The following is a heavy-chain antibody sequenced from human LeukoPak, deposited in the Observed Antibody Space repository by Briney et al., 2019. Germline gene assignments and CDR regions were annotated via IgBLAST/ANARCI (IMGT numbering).Heavy chain of an antibody. CDR3: TRDGRFGELSDY. Sequence: ASVKVSCKASGGTFSSYAISWVRQAPGQGLEWMGGIIPIFGTANYAQKFQGRVTMTTDTSTSTAYMELRSLRSDDTAVYYCTRDGRFGELSDYWGQGTLLTVSS. V-gene: IGHV1-69*05. CDR1: GGTFSSYA. CDR2: IIPIFGTA. D-gene: IGHD3-10*01. J-gene: IGHJ4*02.